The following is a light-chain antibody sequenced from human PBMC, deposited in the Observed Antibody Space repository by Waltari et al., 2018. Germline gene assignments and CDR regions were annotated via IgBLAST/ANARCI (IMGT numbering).Light chain of an antibody. Sequence: AIRITQSPSSLSASTGDRVTITCRGSQSISSYLAWYTQKPGKAPKVLIYAASTLQSGVPSRFIGSGSGTDFTLTISCLQSEDFAIYYCQQYYSSPATFGQGTKVEIK. J-gene: IGKJ1*01. CDR2: AAS. CDR1: QSISSY. CDR3: QQYYSSPAT. V-gene: IGKV1-8*01.